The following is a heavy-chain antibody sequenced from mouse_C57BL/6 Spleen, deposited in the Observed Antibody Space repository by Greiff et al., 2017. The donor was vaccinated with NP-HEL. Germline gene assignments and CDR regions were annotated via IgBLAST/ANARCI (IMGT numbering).Heavy chain of an antibody. CDR1: GYAFSSSW. CDR3: ARSGSDYDHFDY. D-gene: IGHD2-4*01. J-gene: IGHJ2*01. Sequence: VQLQQSGPELVKPGASVKISCKASGYAFSSSWMNWVKQRPGKGLEWIGRIYPGDGDTNYNGKFKGKATLTADKSSSTAYMQLSSLTSEDSAVYFCARSGSDYDHFDYWGQGTTLTVSS. V-gene: IGHV1-82*01. CDR2: IYPGDGDT.